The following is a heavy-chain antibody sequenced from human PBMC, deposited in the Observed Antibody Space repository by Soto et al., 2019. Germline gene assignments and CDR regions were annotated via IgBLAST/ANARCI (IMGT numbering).Heavy chain of an antibody. J-gene: IGHJ4*02. CDR2: TYYRSNWRH. V-gene: IGHV6-1*01. CDR3: GRGVAGSGFDL. Sequence: SKTLSLTCAISGDSVSSNTAAWNWIRSSPSRGLEWLGRTYYRSNWRHDYAVSVKSRITVNPDTSKNHFSLQLNSVTPDDTAVYYCGRGVAGSGFDLWGQGTLDTVSS. CDR1: GDSVSSNTAA. D-gene: IGHD6-19*01.